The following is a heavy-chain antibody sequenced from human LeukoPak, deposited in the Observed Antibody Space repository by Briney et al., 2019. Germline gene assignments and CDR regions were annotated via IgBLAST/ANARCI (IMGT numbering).Heavy chain of an antibody. CDR2: IYDSGST. CDR1: GGSISSGGYY. J-gene: IGHJ3*02. V-gene: IGHV4-31*03. D-gene: IGHD3-10*01. CDR3: ARCYGSGDVFDI. Sequence: PPQTLSLTCTVSGGSISSGGYYWSWIRQHPGKGLEWIGYIYDSGSTYYSPSLKSRITTSVDTSKSQFSLKLSSVTAADTAVYYCARCYGSGDVFDIWGQGTMVTVSS.